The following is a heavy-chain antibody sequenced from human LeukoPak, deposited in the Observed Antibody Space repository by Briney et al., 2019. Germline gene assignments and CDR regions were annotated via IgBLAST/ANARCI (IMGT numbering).Heavy chain of an antibody. V-gene: IGHV3-30*02. D-gene: IGHD4-17*01. Sequence: YADSVKGRLTISRDNSKKTVYLQMNSLKAEDTAVYYCAKEGRYGDYFDYWGQGTLVTVSS. J-gene: IGHJ4*02. CDR3: AKEGRYGDYFDY.